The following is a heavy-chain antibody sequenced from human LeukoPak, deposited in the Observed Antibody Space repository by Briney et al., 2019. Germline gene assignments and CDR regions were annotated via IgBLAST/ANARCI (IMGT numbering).Heavy chain of an antibody. D-gene: IGHD1-26*01. CDR3: AREVGISPS. V-gene: IGHV3-53*01. CDR2: IYSAGST. CDR1: GFTVSDTY. Sequence: GGSLRLSCAASGFTVSDTYMSWVRQAPGKGLEWVSFIYSAGSTYYADSVKGRFTISRDNAKNSLYLQMNSLRAEDTAVYYCAREVGISPSWGQGTLVTVSS. J-gene: IGHJ4*02.